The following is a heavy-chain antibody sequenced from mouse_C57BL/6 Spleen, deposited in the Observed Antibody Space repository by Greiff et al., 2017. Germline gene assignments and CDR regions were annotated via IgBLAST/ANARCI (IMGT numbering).Heavy chain of an antibody. J-gene: IGHJ2*01. V-gene: IGHV5-12*01. CDR2: ISNGGGST. CDR3: ARQAYYGSSYHFDY. Sequence: EVQRVESGGGLVQPGGSLKLSCAASGFTFSDYYMYWVRQTPEKRLEWVAYISNGGGSTYYPDTVKGRFTISRDNAKNTLYLQMSRLKSEDTAMYYCARQAYYGSSYHFDYWGQGTTLTVSS. D-gene: IGHD1-1*01. CDR1: GFTFSDYY.